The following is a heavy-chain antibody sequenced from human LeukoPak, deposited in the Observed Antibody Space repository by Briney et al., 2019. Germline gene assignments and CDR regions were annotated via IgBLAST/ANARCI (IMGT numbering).Heavy chain of an antibody. J-gene: IGHJ6*02. D-gene: IGHD5-12*01. CDR2: IYDSGST. Sequence: PSETLSLTCTVSGGSISSYYWSWIRQPPGKGLEWIGYIYDSGSTNYNPSLKSRVTISVDTSKNQFSLKLSSVTAADTAVYYCTRGGSGYDSFYYYGMDVWGQGTTVTVSS. CDR1: GGSISSYY. CDR3: TRGGSGYDSFYYYGMDV. V-gene: IGHV4-59*01.